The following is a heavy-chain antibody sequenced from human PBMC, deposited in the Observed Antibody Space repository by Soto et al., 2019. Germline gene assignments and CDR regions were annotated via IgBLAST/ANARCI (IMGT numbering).Heavy chain of an antibody. Sequence: EVQLVESRGGLVQPGGSLRLSCADSGFSFSTYWMHWVRQGPGKGLVWVARINTDGSRTDYADSVKGRFTISRDNAKNTLYLQMNSLRAEDTAVYYCARSPGGYYIDWGQGTMVTVSS. CDR1: GFSFSTYW. CDR3: ARSPGGYYID. J-gene: IGHJ3*01. V-gene: IGHV3-74*01. D-gene: IGHD3-9*01. CDR2: INTDGSRT.